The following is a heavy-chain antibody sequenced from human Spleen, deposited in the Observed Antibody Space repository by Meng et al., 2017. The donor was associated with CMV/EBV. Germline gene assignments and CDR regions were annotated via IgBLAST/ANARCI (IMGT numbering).Heavy chain of an antibody. CDR2: MSAYSANT. CDR3: ARVGNSWGRAVDY. J-gene: IGHJ4*02. CDR1: GNDFNGYD. D-gene: IGHD6-13*01. Sequence: SCKGSGNDFNGYDIAWVRQAPGQGLEWMGLMSAYSANTNYAQKFQGRVTMTTDTNTAFMELRSLTPDDTAVYFCARVGNSWGRAVDYWGQGTLVTVSS. V-gene: IGHV1-18*01.